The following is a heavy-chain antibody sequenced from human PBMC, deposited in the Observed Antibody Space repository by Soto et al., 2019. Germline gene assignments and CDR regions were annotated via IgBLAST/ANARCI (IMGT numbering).Heavy chain of an antibody. V-gene: IGHV1-46*01. J-gene: IGHJ6*02. Sequence: ASVKVSCKASGYTLTTYYMHWVRQAPGQGLEWMGIINPTGGSTTYAQKLQGRVTMTRDTSTSTVYMELSSLKSEDTAVYYFARDPFYSNSWQGEDYYYYYGMDVWGQGTTVTVSS. CDR3: ARDPFYSNSWQGEDYYYYYGMDV. D-gene: IGHD6-13*01. CDR2: INPTGGST. CDR1: GYTLTTYY.